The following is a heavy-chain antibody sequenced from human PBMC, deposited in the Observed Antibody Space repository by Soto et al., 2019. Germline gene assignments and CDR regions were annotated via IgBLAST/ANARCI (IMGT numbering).Heavy chain of an antibody. CDR2: ISDNGSDK. CDR3: AAGRMFADY. D-gene: IGHD3-10*02. Sequence: QVQLVESGGGVVQPGRSLRLSCAASGFTFSSYGMHWVRQAPGKGLEWVAVISDNGSDKHYADSVKGRFTISRDNSKNALYLQVNSLRLEDTAVYYCAAGRMFADYWGQGALVIVSS. V-gene: IGHV3-30*03. J-gene: IGHJ4*02. CDR1: GFTFSSYG.